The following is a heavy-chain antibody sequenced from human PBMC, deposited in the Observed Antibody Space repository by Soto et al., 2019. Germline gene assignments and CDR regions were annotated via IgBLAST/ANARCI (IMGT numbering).Heavy chain of an antibody. CDR3: VKDRVPGAYGNYYGMDV. D-gene: IGHD5-12*01. CDR1: GFTFNNSG. J-gene: IGHJ6*02. V-gene: IGHV3-30*18. CDR2: ISYDGSDK. Sequence: GGSLRLSCRVSGFTFNNSGMHWVRQAPGKGLEWMAVISYDGSDKYYADSVKGRVIISRDNSKSTLNLEMNSLRAEDTAIYYCVKDRVPGAYGNYYGMDVWGQGTTVTVSS.